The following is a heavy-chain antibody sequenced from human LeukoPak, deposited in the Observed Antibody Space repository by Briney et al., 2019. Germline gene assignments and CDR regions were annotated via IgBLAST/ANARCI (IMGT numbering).Heavy chain of an antibody. CDR2: ISYIGST. Sequence: PSETQSLTCAVSTDSFSSHYWTWIRQPPGKGLEWIGYISYIGSTNYNPSLKSRVTISIDTSKNQFSLKLSSVTAADTAVYYCARDVVTVTKGFDIWGQGTMVSVSS. CDR1: TDSFSSHY. V-gene: IGHV4-59*11. J-gene: IGHJ3*02. CDR3: ARDVVTVTKGFDI. D-gene: IGHD4-17*01.